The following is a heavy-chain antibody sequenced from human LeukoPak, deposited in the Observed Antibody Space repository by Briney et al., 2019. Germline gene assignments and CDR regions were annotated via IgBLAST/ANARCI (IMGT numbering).Heavy chain of an antibody. CDR1: GGSISSSSYY. D-gene: IGHD3-22*01. CDR2: IYYSGST. Sequence: PSETLSLTCTVSGGSISSSSYYWGWIRQPPGKGLEWIGSIYYSGSTYYNPPLKSRVTISVDTSKNQFSLKLSSVTAADTAVYYCASRFTGPDYYDSSGYGGWGQGTLVTVSS. J-gene: IGHJ4*02. CDR3: ASRFTGPDYYDSSGYGG. V-gene: IGHV4-39*01.